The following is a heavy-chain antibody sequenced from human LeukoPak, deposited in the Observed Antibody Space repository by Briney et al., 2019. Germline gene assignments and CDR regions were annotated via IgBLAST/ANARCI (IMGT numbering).Heavy chain of an antibody. J-gene: IGHJ6*02. V-gene: IGHV4-31*03. CDR2: IYYSGST. D-gene: IGHD1-26*01. CDR3: ARCGIGLYGMDV. Sequence: PSETLSLTCTVSGGSISSGGYYWSWIRQHPGKGLEWIGYIYYSGSTYYNPSLKSRVTISVDTSKNQFSLKLSSVTAADTAVYYCARCGIGLYGMDVWGQGTTVTVSS. CDR1: GGSISSGGYY.